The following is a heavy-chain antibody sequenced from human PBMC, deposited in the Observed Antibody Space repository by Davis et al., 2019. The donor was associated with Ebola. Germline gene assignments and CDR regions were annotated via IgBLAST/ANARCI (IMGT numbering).Heavy chain of an antibody. CDR2: VHRGGKA. CDR3: ARDRMDV. J-gene: IGHJ6*04. V-gene: IGHV3-53*01. CDR1: GFTVSSNY. Sequence: PGGSLRLSCAASGFTVSSNYMTWVRQAPGKGLEWVSLVHRGGKADYADSVKGRFTISRDNSKNTLYLQMNSLRAEDTAVYYCARDRMDVWGKGTTVTVSS.